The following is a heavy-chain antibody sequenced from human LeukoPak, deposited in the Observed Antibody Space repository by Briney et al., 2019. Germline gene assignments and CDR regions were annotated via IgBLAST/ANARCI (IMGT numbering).Heavy chain of an antibody. J-gene: IGHJ4*02. Sequence: GGSLRLSCAASGFTFSSYAMSWVRQAPGKGLEWVSAISGSGGSTYYADSVKGRFTISRDNSKNMLYLQMNSLRAEDTAVYYCARDLPYCSSASCFNFDYWGQGTLVTVSS. CDR1: GFTFSSYA. CDR2: ISGSGGST. D-gene: IGHD2-2*01. CDR3: ARDLPYCSSASCFNFDY. V-gene: IGHV3-23*01.